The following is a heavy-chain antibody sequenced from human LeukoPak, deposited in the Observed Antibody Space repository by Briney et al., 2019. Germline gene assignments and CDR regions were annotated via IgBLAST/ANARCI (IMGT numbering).Heavy chain of an antibody. V-gene: IGHV3-66*01. Sequence: GGSLRLSCAASGFTVSSNYMSWVRQAPGKGLEWVSVIYSGGNTYYADSVKGRFTISRDNSKNTLYLQMNSLRAEDAAVYYCAREGYGDYSFDYWGQGTLVTVSS. J-gene: IGHJ4*02. D-gene: IGHD4-17*01. CDR3: AREGYGDYSFDY. CDR1: GFTVSSNY. CDR2: IYSGGNT.